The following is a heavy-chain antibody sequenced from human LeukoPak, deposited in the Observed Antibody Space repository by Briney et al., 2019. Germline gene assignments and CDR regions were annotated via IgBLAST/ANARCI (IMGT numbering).Heavy chain of an antibody. V-gene: IGHV3-23*01. CDR3: AKAYSYGYSFDY. D-gene: IGHD5-18*01. CDR2: ISGSGGST. J-gene: IGHJ4*02. CDR1: GFTFSSYA. Sequence: GGSLRLSCAASGFTFSSYAMSWVRQAPGKGLEWVSAISGSGGSTYYADSVKGRFTISRDSSKNTLYLQMNSLRAEDTAVYYCAKAYSYGYSFDYWGQGTLVTVSS.